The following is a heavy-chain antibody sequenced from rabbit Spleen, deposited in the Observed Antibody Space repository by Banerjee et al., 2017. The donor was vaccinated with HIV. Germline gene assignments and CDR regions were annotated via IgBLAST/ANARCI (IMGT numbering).Heavy chain of an antibody. V-gene: IGHV1S45*01. CDR3: ARDTSSSFSSYGMDL. CDR2: IDTGSSSFT. CDR1: GVSFSANSY. J-gene: IGHJ6*01. Sequence: QEQLEESGGDLVKPEGSLTLTCTASGVSFSANSYMCWVRQAPGKGLEWIACIDTGSSSFTYFAHWAKGRFTISKASSTTVTLQMTSLTAADTATYFCARDTSSSFSSYGMDLWGPGTLVTVS. D-gene: IGHD1-1*01.